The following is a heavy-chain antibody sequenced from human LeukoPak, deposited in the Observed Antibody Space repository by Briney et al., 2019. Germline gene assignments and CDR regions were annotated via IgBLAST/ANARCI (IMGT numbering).Heavy chain of an antibody. J-gene: IGHJ4*02. CDR3: AGDGWSTMVRGVIDFDY. V-gene: IGHV3-21*01. CDR2: ISSSSSYI. CDR1: GFTFSSYS. Sequence: GGSLRLSCAASGFTFSSYSMNWVRQAPGKGLEWVSSISSSSSYIYYADSVKGRFTISRDNAKNSLYLQMNSLRAEDTAVYYCAGDGWSTMVRGVIDFDYWGQGTLVTVSS. D-gene: IGHD3-10*01.